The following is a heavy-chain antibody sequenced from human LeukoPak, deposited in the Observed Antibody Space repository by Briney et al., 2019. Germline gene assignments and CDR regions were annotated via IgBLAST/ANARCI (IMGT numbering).Heavy chain of an antibody. D-gene: IGHD3-9*01. CDR1: GFTFDDYG. Sequence: GGSLRLSCAASGFTFDDYGMSWVRQAPGKGLEWVSGINWNGGSTGYADSVKGRFTISRDNAKNSLYLQMNSLRAEDTALYHCARGDLRYFDWLPSIHYFDYWGQGTLVTVSS. CDR3: ARGDLRYFDWLPSIHYFDY. CDR2: INWNGGST. V-gene: IGHV3-20*01. J-gene: IGHJ4*02.